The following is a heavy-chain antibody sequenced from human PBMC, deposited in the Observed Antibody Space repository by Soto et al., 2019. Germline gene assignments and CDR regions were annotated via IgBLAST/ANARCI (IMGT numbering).Heavy chain of an antibody. CDR1: GGSISSGGYY. CDR2: IYYSGST. V-gene: IGHV4-31*03. J-gene: IGHJ5*02. Sequence: QVQLQESGPGLVKPSQTLSLTCTVSGGSISSGGYYWSWIRQHPGKGLEWIGYIYYSGSTYYNPSLKTRVTITVDTSKNQFSQKLSSGTAADTAVYCCARDTRYYDFWSGPAGWFDPWGQGTLVTVSS. CDR3: ARDTRYYDFWSGPAGWFDP. D-gene: IGHD3-3*01.